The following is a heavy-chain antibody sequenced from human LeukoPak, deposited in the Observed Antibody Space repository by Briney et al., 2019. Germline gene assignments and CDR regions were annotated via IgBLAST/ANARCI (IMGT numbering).Heavy chain of an antibody. D-gene: IGHD2-21*02. CDR3: ARDVFFGGVVTATPHYYYGMDV. CDR2: ISAYNGNT. Sequence: GASVKVSCKASGYTFTSYGISWVRQAPGQGLEWMGWISAYNGNTNYAQKLQGRGTMTTDTSTSTAYMELRSLRSDDTAVYYCARDVFFGGVVTATPHYYYGMDVWGQGTTVTVSS. J-gene: IGHJ6*02. CDR1: GYTFTSYG. V-gene: IGHV1-18*01.